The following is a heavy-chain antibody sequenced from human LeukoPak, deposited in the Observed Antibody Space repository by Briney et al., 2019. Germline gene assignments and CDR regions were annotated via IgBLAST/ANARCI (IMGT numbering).Heavy chain of an antibody. J-gene: IGHJ4*02. CDR1: GFTFSSYA. Sequence: PGGSLRLSCAASGFTFSSYAMNWVRQLPGKGLEWVSVISISGGSANYGDSVKGRFTVSRDNSKSTLYLQMNSLRVEDTAIYYCAKAKDYYGSGSYPDYWGQGTLVTVSS. CDR2: ISISGGSA. D-gene: IGHD3-10*01. CDR3: AKAKDYYGSGSYPDY. V-gene: IGHV3-23*01.